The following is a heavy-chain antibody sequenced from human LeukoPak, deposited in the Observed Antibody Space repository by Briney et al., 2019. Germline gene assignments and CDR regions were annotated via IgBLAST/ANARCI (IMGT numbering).Heavy chain of an antibody. CDR2: IYYSGST. V-gene: IGHV4-59*01. J-gene: IGHJ4*02. Sequence: PSETLSLTCTVSGGSISSYYWSWIRQPPGKGLEWIGYIYYSGSTNYNPSLKSRVTISVDTSKNQFSLKLSSVTAADTAVYYCARGEKYSSSSFDYWGQGTLVTVSS. D-gene: IGHD6-6*01. CDR3: ARGEKYSSSSFDY. CDR1: GGSISSYY.